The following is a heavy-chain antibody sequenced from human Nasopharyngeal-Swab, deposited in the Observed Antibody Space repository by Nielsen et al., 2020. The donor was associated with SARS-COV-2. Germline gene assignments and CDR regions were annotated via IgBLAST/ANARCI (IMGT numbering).Heavy chain of an antibody. CDR2: ISSSSSDI. CDR3: ARETSDTGMYYFDS. Sequence: GGSLRLSCVDSGFRDYSMNWVRQAPGKGLEWVSSISSSSSDIYYADSVKGRFTISRDNAKSTLYLQMNSLRAEDTAVYYCARETSDTGMYYFDSWGQGTLVAVSS. D-gene: IGHD1-1*01. J-gene: IGHJ4*02. V-gene: IGHV3-21*03. CDR1: GFRDYS.